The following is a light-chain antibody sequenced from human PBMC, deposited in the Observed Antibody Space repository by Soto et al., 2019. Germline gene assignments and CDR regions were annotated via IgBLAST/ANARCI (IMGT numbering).Light chain of an antibody. V-gene: IGKV1-39*01. CDR3: QQSYSSRT. CDR2: TAS. Sequence: DIQMTQSPSSLSASVGDRVTITCRSSQNIDRHLNWCQHKPGQAPRLLMDTASRMQSWVPSRFSGSGSGTDFTLTISSLQAEDFATYYCQQSYSSRTFGQGTKVDIK. CDR1: QNIDRH. J-gene: IGKJ1*01.